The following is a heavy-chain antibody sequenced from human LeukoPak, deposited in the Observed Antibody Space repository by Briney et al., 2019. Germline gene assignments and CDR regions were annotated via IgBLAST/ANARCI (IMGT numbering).Heavy chain of an antibody. V-gene: IGHV4-34*01. CDR1: GGSFSGYY. CDR2: INHSGST. Sequence: PSETLSLTCAVYGGSFSGYYWSWIRQPPGKGLEWIGEINHSGSTNYNPSLKSRVTISVDTSKNQFSLKLSSVTAAGTAVYYCARGYYYGSGSAFYYYYMDVWGKRTTVTVSS. D-gene: IGHD3-10*01. J-gene: IGHJ6*03. CDR3: ARGYYYGSGSAFYYYYMDV.